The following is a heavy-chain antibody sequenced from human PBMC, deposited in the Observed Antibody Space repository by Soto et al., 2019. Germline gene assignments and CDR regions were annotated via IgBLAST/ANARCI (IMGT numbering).Heavy chain of an antibody. CDR3: VCGLGSYYGLGDFDAFDI. Sequence: GGSLRLSCAASGFTFSSYDMHWVRQAQGMGLGWVAVISYDGSNKYYADSVKGRFTISRDKSKNTLYLQMNSLRAEDTAVYYCVCGLGSYYGLGDFDAFDIWGQGTMVTVSS. CDR1: GFTFSSYD. D-gene: IGHD1-26*01. CDR2: ISYDGSNK. J-gene: IGHJ3*02. V-gene: IGHV3-30*03.